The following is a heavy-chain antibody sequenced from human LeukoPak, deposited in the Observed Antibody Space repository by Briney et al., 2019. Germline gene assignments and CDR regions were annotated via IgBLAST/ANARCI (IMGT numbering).Heavy chain of an antibody. J-gene: IGHJ4*02. CDR3: ARSRVGVPAAPYYFDY. V-gene: IGHV4-59*08. CDR1: GGSIRSYY. D-gene: IGHD2-2*01. Sequence: SETLSLTCTVSGGSIRSYYWSWIRQPPGKGLEWIGYIYYSGSTNYNPSLKSRVTISVDTSKNQFSLKLSSVTAADTAVYYCARSRVGVPAAPYYFDYWGQGTLVTVSS. CDR2: IYYSGST.